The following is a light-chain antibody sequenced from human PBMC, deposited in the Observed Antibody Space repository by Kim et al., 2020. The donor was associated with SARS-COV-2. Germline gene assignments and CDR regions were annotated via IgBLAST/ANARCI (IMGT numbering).Light chain of an antibody. CDR2: GAS. Sequence: SPGERATHSCRASQSVTSNYLAWYQQKPGQAPWLLIYGASSRATGIPDRFSGSGSGTDFTLTISRLEPEDFAVYYCQQYGSSPPYTFGQGTKLEI. CDR3: QQYGSSPPYT. CDR1: QSVTSNY. J-gene: IGKJ2*01. V-gene: IGKV3-20*01.